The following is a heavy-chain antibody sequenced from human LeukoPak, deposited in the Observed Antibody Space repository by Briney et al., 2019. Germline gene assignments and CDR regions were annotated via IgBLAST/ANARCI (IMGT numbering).Heavy chain of an antibody. CDR1: GFTFSSYA. CDR2: ISFDGTNK. Sequence: GGSLRLSCAASGFTFSSYAMHWVRQAPGKGLEWVAVISFDGTNKFYADSVKGRFTISRDNSKNALYLQMNSLRAEDTAVYYCAKGGYYERPWYFDYWGQGTLVTVSS. D-gene: IGHD3-22*01. CDR3: AKGGYYERPWYFDY. V-gene: IGHV3-30*18. J-gene: IGHJ4*02.